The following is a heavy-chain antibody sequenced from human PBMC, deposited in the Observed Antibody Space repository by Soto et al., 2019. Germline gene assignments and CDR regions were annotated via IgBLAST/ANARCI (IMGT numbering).Heavy chain of an antibody. CDR1: GGTFSSYA. V-gene: IGHV1-69*01. D-gene: IGHD3-22*01. CDR3: ARGPYYYDSSGYYLDY. CDR2: IIPIFGTA. Sequence: QVQLVQSVAEVKKPGSSVKVSCKASGGTFSSYAISWVRQAPGPGLEWMGGIIPIFGTANYAQKFQGRVTITADESTSTAYMELSSLRSEDTAVYYCARGPYYYDSSGYYLDYWGQGTLVTVSS. J-gene: IGHJ4*02.